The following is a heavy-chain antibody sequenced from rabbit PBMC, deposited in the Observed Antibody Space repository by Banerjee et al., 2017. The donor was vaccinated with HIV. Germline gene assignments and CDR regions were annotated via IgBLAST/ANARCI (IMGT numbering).Heavy chain of an antibody. CDR2: VVGDDSGRP. Sequence: QEQLEESGGDLVKPGASLTLTCTASGFDFSSSYWMCWVRQAPGKGLEWIGTVVGDDSGRPSYASWAKGRFTISKTSSTTVTLQMTSLTDADTATYFCVRDNFGLDLWGQGTLVTVS. CDR3: VRDNFGLDL. V-gene: IGHV1S45*01. J-gene: IGHJ6*01. CDR1: GFDFSSSYW.